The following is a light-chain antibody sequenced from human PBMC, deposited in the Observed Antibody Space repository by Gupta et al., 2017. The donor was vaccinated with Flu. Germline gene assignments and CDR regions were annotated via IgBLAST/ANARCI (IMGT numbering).Light chain of an antibody. CDR2: DAS. CDR3: QQRNNWPLT. J-gene: IGKJ4*01. V-gene: IGKV3-11*01. CDR1: QRVRDY. Sequence: EIVLTQSPAALSLPAGERATLSCRASQRVRDYLAWYQQRPGQAPRLLIYDASKRATDVPARFSGSGSETEFTLTISGLEPEDSGIYYCQQRNNWPLTFGGGTKVEIK.